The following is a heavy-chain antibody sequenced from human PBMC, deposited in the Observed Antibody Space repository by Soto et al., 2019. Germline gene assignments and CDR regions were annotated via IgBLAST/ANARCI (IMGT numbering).Heavy chain of an antibody. J-gene: IGHJ4*02. V-gene: IGHV1-2*04. CDR2: INPNSGGT. Sequence: GASVKVSCRASGYTFTGYYMHWVRQAPGQGLEWMGWINPNSGGTNYAQKFQGWVTMTRDTSISTAYMELSRLRSDDTAVYYCAREYSMSYFAYWGQGTLVTVSS. CDR1: GYTFTGYY. D-gene: IGHD1-26*01. CDR3: AREYSMSYFAY.